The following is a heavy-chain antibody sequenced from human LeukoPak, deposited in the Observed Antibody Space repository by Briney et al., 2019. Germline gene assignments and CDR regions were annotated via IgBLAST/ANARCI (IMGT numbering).Heavy chain of an antibody. Sequence: PGGSLRLSCAASGFTFSSYSMNSVRQAPGKGLEWLSYINNGARKIDYADSVKGRFTISRDDAKNSLYLQMNSLRAEDTAVYYCVRDVSDYDSNGLGYWGQGTLVTVSS. D-gene: IGHD3-22*01. J-gene: IGHJ4*02. CDR2: INNGARKI. CDR1: GFTFSSYS. CDR3: VRDVSDYDSNGLGY. V-gene: IGHV3-48*01.